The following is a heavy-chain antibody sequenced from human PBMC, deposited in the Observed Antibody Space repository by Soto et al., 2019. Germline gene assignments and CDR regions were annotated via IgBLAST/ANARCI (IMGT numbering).Heavy chain of an antibody. Sequence: EVQLLESGGGLVQPGGSLRLSCAASGFTFSSYAMSWVRQAPGMGLEWVSAISGSGGSTYYADSVKGRFTISRDNSKNTLYLQMNSLRAEDTAVYYCAKDLAPLNWNPGFDYWGQGTLVTVSS. V-gene: IGHV3-23*01. J-gene: IGHJ4*02. CDR2: ISGSGGST. D-gene: IGHD1-1*01. CDR3: AKDLAPLNWNPGFDY. CDR1: GFTFSSYA.